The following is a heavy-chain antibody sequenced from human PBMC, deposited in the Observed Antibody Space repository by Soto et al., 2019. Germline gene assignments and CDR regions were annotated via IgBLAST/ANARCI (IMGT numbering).Heavy chain of an antibody. D-gene: IGHD2-2*01. CDR3: ARNYRGEDIVVLPAAMTEITPHFDD. J-gene: IGHJ4*02. CDR2: INHSGST. Sequence: SETLSLTCAVYGGSFSGYYWSWIRQPPGKGLEWIGEINHSGSTNYNPSLKSRVTISVDTSKNQFSLKLSSVTAADTAVYYCARNYRGEDIVVLPAAMTEITPHFDDWGQGTLVTVSS. CDR1: GGSFSGYY. V-gene: IGHV4-34*01.